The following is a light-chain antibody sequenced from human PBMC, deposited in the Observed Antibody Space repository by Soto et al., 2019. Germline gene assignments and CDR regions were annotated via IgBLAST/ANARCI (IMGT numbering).Light chain of an antibody. CDR1: SSDVGSYNL. J-gene: IGLJ2*01. V-gene: IGLV2-23*02. CDR3: CSYASSSTFV. Sequence: QSALTQPASVSGSPGQSITISCTGTSSDVGSYNLVSWYQQHPGKAPKVMIYEDSKRPSGVSNRFSGSKSGNTASLTISGLQAEDEADYYCCSYASSSTFVFGGGTKVTVL. CDR2: EDS.